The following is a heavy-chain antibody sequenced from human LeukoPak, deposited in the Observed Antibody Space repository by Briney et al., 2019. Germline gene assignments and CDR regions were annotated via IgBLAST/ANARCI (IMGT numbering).Heavy chain of an antibody. V-gene: IGHV4-39*01. Sequence: SETLSLTCTVSGGSISSDNYYWGWIRQPPGKGLEWIGSINYSGTTYYNPSLRSRVTISVDTSKNQFSLKVTSATAADTAVYYCARRVPSGSGSYDFDYWGQGTLVTVSS. CDR1: GGSISSDNYY. J-gene: IGHJ4*02. CDR2: INYSGTT. D-gene: IGHD3-10*01. CDR3: ARRVPSGSGSYDFDY.